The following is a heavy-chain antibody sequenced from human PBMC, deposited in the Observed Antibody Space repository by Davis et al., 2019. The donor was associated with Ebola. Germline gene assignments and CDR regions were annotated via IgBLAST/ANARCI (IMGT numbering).Heavy chain of an antibody. CDR3: ARFTILRAFDI. CDR1: GGSFSGYY. CDR2: MNHSGST. D-gene: IGHD2-15*01. V-gene: IGHV4-34*01. J-gene: IGHJ3*02. Sequence: MPSETLSLTCAVYGGSFSGYYWSWIRQPPGKGLEWIGEMNHSGSTTYNPSLKSRVTISVDKSKNQFSLELTSVTAADTAVYYCARFTILRAFDIWGQGTMVTVSS.